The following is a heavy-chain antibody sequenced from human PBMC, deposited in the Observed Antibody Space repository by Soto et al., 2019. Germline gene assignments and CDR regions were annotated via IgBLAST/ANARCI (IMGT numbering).Heavy chain of an antibody. J-gene: IGHJ1*01. CDR2: INRSGSA. Sequence: SETLSLTCAVYGGSFSAYYWSWIRQPPGKGLEWIGEINRSGSANYNPSLKSRVTITVDTSKNQFSVKLSSVTAADAAVYYCTRADRGYVEKYFQYWGQGTVVTVP. D-gene: IGHD5-12*01. CDR3: TRADRGYVEKYFQY. CDR1: GGSFSAYY. V-gene: IGHV4-34*01.